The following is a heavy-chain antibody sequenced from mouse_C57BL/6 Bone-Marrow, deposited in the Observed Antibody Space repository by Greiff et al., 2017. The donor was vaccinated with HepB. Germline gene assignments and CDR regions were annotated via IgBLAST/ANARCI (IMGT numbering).Heavy chain of an antibody. J-gene: IGHJ4*01. CDR3: TRSVLIYARDY. V-gene: IGHV1-15*01. CDR2: IDPETGGT. Sequence: QVQLQQSGAELVRPGASVTLSCKASGYTFTDYEMHWVKQTPVHGLEWIGAIDPETGGTAYNQKFKGKAILTADKSSSPAYMELRSLTSDDSAVYYCTRSVLIYARDYWGQGTAVTVSS. CDR1: GYTFTDYE.